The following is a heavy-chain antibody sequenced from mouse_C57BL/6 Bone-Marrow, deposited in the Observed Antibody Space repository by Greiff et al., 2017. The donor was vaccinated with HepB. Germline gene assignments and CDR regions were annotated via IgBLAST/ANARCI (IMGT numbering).Heavy chain of an antibody. Sequence: LVESGEGLVKPGGSLKLSCAASGFTFSSYAMSWVRQTPEKRLEWVAYISSGGDYIYYADTVKGRFTISRDNARNTLYLQMSSLKSEDTAMYYCTREDSSGHSSMDYWGQGTSVTVSS. D-gene: IGHD3-2*02. CDR1: GFTFSSYA. CDR2: ISSGGDYI. V-gene: IGHV5-9-1*02. CDR3: TREDSSGHSSMDY. J-gene: IGHJ4*01.